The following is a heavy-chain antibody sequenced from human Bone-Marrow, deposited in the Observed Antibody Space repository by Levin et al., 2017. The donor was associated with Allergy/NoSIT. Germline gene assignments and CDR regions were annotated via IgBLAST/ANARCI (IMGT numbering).Heavy chain of an antibody. CDR2: ISYDGSNK. CDR3: ARSRSSTDNIDY. Sequence: PGGSLRLSCAASGFTFSSYAMHWVRQAPGKGLEWVAVISYDGSNKYYADSVKGRFTISRDNSKNTLYLQMNSLRAEDTAVYYCARSRSSTDNIDYWGQGTLVTVSS. V-gene: IGHV3-30-3*01. J-gene: IGHJ4*02. CDR1: GFTFSSYA. D-gene: IGHD6-6*01.